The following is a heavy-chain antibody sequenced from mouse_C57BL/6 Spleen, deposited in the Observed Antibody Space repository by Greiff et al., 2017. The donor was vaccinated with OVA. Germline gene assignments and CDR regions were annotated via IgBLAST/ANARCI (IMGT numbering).Heavy chain of an antibody. CDR1: GYTFTSYT. J-gene: IGHJ1*03. CDR2: INPSSGYT. D-gene: IGHD1-1*01. CDR3: AFYYYGSSPYWYFDV. Sequence: VQLQQSGAELARPGASVKMSCKASGYTFTSYTMHWVKQRPGQGLEWIGYINPSSGYTKYNQKFKDKATLTADKSSSTAYMQLSSLTSEDSAVYYCAFYYYGSSPYWYFDVWGTGTTVTVSS. V-gene: IGHV1-4*01.